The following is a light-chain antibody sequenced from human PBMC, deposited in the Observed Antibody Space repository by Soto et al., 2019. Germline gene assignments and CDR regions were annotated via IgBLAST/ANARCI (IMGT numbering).Light chain of an antibody. CDR1: SSNIGSNY. J-gene: IGLJ3*02. Sequence: QSVLTQPPSASGTPGQRVTISCFGSSSNIGSNYVYWYQQLPGTAPKLLIYTDNQRPSGVPDRFSGSKSDTSASLAISGLRSEDEADYYCVTWDVSLSGWAFGGGTKLTVL. CDR2: TDN. CDR3: VTWDVSLSGWA. V-gene: IGLV1-47*01.